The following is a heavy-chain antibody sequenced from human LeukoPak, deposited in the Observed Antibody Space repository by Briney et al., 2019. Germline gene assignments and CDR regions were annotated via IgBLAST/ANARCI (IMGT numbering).Heavy chain of an antibody. Sequence: ASVKVPCKASGYTFTDYYMHWVRQAPGQGLEWMGWISTYNGNTKYAQKFQGRVTMTTDAFTSTAYMELRSLRSDDTAVYYCVRVFSSILRNWFDPWGQGTLVTVSS. V-gene: IGHV1-18*04. D-gene: IGHD3-3*02. CDR2: ISTYNGNT. CDR1: GYTFTDYY. J-gene: IGHJ5*02. CDR3: VRVFSSILRNWFDP.